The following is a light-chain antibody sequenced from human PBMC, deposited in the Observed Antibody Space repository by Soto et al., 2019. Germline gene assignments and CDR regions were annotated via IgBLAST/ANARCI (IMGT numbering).Light chain of an antibody. J-gene: IGLJ2*01. V-gene: IGLV2-14*01. CDR1: SCDVGGYNY. CDR2: DVS. Sequence: QSVLTQPASVSGSPGQSVTISCTGTSCDVGGYNYVSWYQQHPGKAPKFMIYDVSNRPSGVSTRFSGSKSGNSASLTITGLQSEDEADYYCNAYDTSLTRLMVFGSGTKLTVL. CDR3: NAYDTSLTRLMV.